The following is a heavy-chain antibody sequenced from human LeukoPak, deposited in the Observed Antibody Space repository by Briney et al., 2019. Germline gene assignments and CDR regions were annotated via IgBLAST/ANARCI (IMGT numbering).Heavy chain of an antibody. D-gene: IGHD4-11*01. J-gene: IGHJ6*02. Sequence: SVKVSCKASGGTFSSYAISWVRQAPGQGLEWMGGIIPIFGTANYAQKFQGRVTITADESTSTAYMELSSLRSEDTAVYYCASLTTVTDYYYYGMDVWGQGTTVTISS. CDR2: IIPIFGTA. CDR1: GGTFSSYA. V-gene: IGHV1-69*01. CDR3: ASLTTVTDYYYYGMDV.